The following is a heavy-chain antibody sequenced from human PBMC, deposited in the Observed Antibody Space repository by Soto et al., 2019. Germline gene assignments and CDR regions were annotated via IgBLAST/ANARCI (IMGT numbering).Heavy chain of an antibody. D-gene: IGHD3-22*01. CDR1: GGSISRSTYY. Sequence: ETLSLTCTVSGGSISRSTYYWGWIRQPPGKGLEWIGSLYYSGSTFYNPSLKSRVTISVDTSKNQFSLRVNSVTAADTAVYYCARLYYDSSGYYYLGYFDYWGQGTLVTVS. CDR2: LYYSGST. CDR3: ARLYYDSSGYYYLGYFDY. J-gene: IGHJ4*02. V-gene: IGHV4-39*01.